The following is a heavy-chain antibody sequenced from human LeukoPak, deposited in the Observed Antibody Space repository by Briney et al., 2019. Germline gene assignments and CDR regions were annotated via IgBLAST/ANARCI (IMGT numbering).Heavy chain of an antibody. Sequence: PGGSLRLPCAASGFTFSDYYMSWIRQAPGKGLEWVSYISSSGSTIYYADSVKGRFTISRDNAKNSLYLQMNSLRAEDTAVYYCARASSVVAADYFDYWGQGTLVTVSS. D-gene: IGHD2-15*01. V-gene: IGHV3-11*01. CDR3: ARASSVVAADYFDY. CDR1: GFTFSDYY. CDR2: ISSSGSTI. J-gene: IGHJ4*02.